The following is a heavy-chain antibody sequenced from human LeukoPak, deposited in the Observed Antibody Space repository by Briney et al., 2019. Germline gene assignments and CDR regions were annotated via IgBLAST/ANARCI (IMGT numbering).Heavy chain of an antibody. CDR3: ARGVYGSSSGFDP. V-gene: IGHV6-1*01. Sequence: SQTLSLTCAISGDSVSSNSVTWNWIRQSPSRGLEWLGRTYYRSKWYNDYAVSVKSRITINPDTSKNQFSLQLNSVTPEDTAVYYCARGVYGSSSGFDPWGQGTLVTVSS. CDR1: GDSVSSNSVT. J-gene: IGHJ5*02. D-gene: IGHD6-6*01. CDR2: TYYRSKWYN.